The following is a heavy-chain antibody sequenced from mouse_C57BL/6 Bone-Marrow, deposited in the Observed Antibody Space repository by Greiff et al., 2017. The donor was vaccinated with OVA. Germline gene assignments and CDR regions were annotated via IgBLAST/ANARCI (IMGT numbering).Heavy chain of an antibody. CDR3: AILLRYLDY. V-gene: IGHV5-9*01. CDR1: GFTFSSYT. Sequence: EVQVVESGGGLVKPGGSLKLSCAASGFTFSSYTMSWVRQTPEKRLEWVATISGGGGNTYYPDSVKGRFTISRDNAKNTLYLQMSSLRSEDAALYYCAILLRYLDYWGQGTTLTVSS. CDR2: ISGGGGNT. J-gene: IGHJ2*01. D-gene: IGHD1-1*01.